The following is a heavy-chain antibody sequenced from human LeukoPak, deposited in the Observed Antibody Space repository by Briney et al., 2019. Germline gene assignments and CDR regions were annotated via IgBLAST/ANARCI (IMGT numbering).Heavy chain of an antibody. V-gene: IGHV3-15*01. D-gene: IGHD3-16*01. J-gene: IGHJ4*02. CDR3: ATGGYYFDY. CDR1: GFTFSNAW. CDR2: IKSKPNGGTT. Sequence: GGSLRLSCAGSGFTFSNAWMNWVRQVPGKGLEWVGRIKSKPNGGTTDYAAPVKGRFSISRDDSKNTVYAQMNSLKTEDTAVYYCATGGYYFDYWGQGTLVTVSS.